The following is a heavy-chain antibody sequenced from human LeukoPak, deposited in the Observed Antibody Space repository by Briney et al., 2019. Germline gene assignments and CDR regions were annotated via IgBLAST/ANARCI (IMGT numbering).Heavy chain of an antibody. D-gene: IGHD5-18*01. V-gene: IGHV3-21*01. CDR1: GFTFSWYS. Sequence: GGSLRLSCVASGFTFSWYSMHWVRQAPGKGLEWVSSVTSSSTYVYYGDSVKGRFTISRDNAKNSLHLQMNSLRGEDTAVYYCARAPDTAMVAFDYWGQGTLVTVSS. CDR2: VTSSSTYV. CDR3: ARAPDTAMVAFDY. J-gene: IGHJ4*02.